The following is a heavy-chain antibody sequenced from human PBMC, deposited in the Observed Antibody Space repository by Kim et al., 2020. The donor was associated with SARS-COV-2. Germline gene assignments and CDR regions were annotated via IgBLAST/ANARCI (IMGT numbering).Heavy chain of an antibody. CDR1: GFTFSSDE. V-gene: IGHV3-13*01. CDR2: IGSAGDI. J-gene: IGHJ6*02. CDR3: ARQRRDVAGGGYYFYAMDV. D-gene: IGHD3-16*01. Sequence: GGSLRLSCAASGFTFSSDEMHWVRQATGKGLEWVAGIGSAGDINYLDSVKGRFTISRENAKKSLYLQMNSLRAGDTAVYYCARQRRDVAGGGYYFYAMDVWGQGTTVTVSS.